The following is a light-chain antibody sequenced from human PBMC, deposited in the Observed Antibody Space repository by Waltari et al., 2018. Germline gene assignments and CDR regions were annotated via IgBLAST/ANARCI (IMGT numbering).Light chain of an antibody. J-gene: IGLJ2*01. CDR1: SSDVGGYKY. Sequence: QSALTQPASVSGSPGQSITISCTGTSSDVGGYKYVPWYQQPPGKAPKLMIYDVSNRPSGVSNRFSGSKSGNTASLTISGLQAEDEADYYCSSYTSSSTLLVVFGGGTKLTVL. V-gene: IGLV2-14*03. CDR2: DVS. CDR3: SSYTSSSTLLVV.